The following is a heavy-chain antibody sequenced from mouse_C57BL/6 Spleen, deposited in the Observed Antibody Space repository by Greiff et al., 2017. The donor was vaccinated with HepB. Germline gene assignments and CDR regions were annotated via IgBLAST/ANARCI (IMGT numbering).Heavy chain of an antibody. CDR1: GFTFSSYA. Sequence: EVQGVESGGGLVKPGGSLKLSCAASGFTFSSYAMSWVRQTPEKRLEWVATISDGGSYTYYPDNVKGRFTISRDNAKNNKYLQMSHLKSEDTAMYYCARGCPTVVATNWYFDVWGTGTTVTVSS. D-gene: IGHD1-1*01. V-gene: IGHV5-4*01. CDR2: ISDGGSYT. J-gene: IGHJ1*03. CDR3: ARGCPTVVATNWYFDV.